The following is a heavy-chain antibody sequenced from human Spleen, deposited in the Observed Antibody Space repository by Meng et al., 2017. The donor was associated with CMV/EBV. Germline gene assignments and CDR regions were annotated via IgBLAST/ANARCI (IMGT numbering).Heavy chain of an antibody. CDR3: TTGGTSAF. CDR1: GCTFSNAW. D-gene: IGHD3-16*01. V-gene: IGHV3-15*01. J-gene: IGHJ1*01. CDR2: IKSKTDGGKT. Sequence: LSCAASGCTFSNAWMSWVRQAPGKGMEWVGSIKSKTDGGKTDYAAPVKGRFTISRDDSKNTLYLQMNSLKTEDTAVYYCTTGGTSAFWGQGTLVTVSS.